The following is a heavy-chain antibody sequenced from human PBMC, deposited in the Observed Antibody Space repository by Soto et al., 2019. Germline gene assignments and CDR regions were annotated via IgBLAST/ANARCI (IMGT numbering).Heavy chain of an antibody. D-gene: IGHD6-13*01. Sequence: LRLSCAASGFVFSSFGMHWVRQAPGKGLEWVTMIWYDGSNTYYADSVKGRFTISRDNSRNTVYLQMNSLRAEDTAVYYCARDLLGSAGHFDYWGQGTLVTVSS. V-gene: IGHV3-33*01. CDR1: GFVFSSFG. CDR2: IWYDGSNT. J-gene: IGHJ4*02. CDR3: ARDLLGSAGHFDY.